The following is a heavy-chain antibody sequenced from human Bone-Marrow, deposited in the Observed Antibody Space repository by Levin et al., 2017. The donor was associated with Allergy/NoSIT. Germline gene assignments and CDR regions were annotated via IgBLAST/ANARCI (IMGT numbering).Heavy chain of an antibody. V-gene: IGHV3-11*01. D-gene: IGHD3-22*01. J-gene: IGHJ4*02. CDR2: ISSESRVI. Sequence: GGSLRLSCAASGFTFGDSYMSWIRQAPGKGLEWISYISSESRVISNADSVQGRFTVSRDNAKNSLFLEMHSLTADDTAIYYCARGARGGYYVDWGQGILVTVSS. CDR1: GFTFGDSY. CDR3: ARGARGGYYVD.